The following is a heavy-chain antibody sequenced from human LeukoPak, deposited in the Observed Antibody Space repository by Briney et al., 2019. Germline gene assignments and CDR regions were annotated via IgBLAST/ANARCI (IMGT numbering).Heavy chain of an antibody. D-gene: IGHD6-19*01. V-gene: IGHV3-30*18. CDR3: AKDIGSGWTHRALDI. Sequence: PGESLRLSCAASGFTFSSYGMYWVRQAPGMGLEWVTVIAYDGSSKFYADSVKGRFTISRDNSKDTLYLQLSSLRAEDTAVYYCAKDIGSGWTHRALDIWGPGTMVTVSS. J-gene: IGHJ3*02. CDR1: GFTFSSYG. CDR2: IAYDGSSK.